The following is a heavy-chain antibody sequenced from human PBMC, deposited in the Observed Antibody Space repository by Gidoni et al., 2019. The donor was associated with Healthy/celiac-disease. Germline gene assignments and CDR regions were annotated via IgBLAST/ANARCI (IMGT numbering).Heavy chain of an antibody. V-gene: IGHV3-66*01. Sequence: EVQLVESGGGLVQPGGSLRLSCAASGFTVSSNYMSWVRQAPGKGLEWVSVIYSGGSTYYADSVKGRFTISRDNSKNTLYLQMNSLRAEDTAVYYCARGDYYDILTGYSTFFYWGQGTLVTVSS. CDR1: GFTVSSNY. J-gene: IGHJ4*02. CDR3: ARGDYYDILTGYSTFFY. D-gene: IGHD3-9*01. CDR2: IYSGGST.